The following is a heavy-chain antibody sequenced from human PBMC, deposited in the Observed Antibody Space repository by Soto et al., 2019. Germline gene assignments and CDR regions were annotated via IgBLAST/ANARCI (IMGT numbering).Heavy chain of an antibody. V-gene: IGHV4-61*08. Sequence: WETLSLTCTVSGGSVSSGDYYWSWIRQPPGKGLEWIGYIYNSGSTKYKPSLKSRVTISVDTSKNQFSLKLRSVTAADTAVYYCASGRRMYYYDSSDYYPFDYWGQGTLVTVSS. D-gene: IGHD3-22*01. CDR2: IYNSGST. CDR3: ASGRRMYYYDSSDYYPFDY. CDR1: GGSVSSGDYY. J-gene: IGHJ4*02.